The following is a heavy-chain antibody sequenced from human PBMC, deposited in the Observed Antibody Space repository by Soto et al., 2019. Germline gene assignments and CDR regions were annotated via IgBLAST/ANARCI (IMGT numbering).Heavy chain of an antibody. J-gene: IGHJ5*02. Sequence: RASVKVSCKASGYTLTSYAMHWVRQAPGQRLEWMGWINAGNGNTKYSQNFQGRVTITMDPSASTAYMELSSLRSEDTAVYYCARGLVRGVIELYNWLDPWGQGTLVTVSS. CDR3: ARGLVRGVIELYNWLDP. CDR2: INAGNGNT. D-gene: IGHD3-10*01. V-gene: IGHV1-3*01. CDR1: GYTLTSYA.